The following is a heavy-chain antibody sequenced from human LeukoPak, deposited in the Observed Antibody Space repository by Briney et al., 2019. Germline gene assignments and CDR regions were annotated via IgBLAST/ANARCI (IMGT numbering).Heavy chain of an antibody. V-gene: IGHV4-38-2*02. CDR3: ARADSFPGNTYFDC. Sequence: SETLSLTCTVSGYSIRSDYFWGWIRQPPGKGLEWIGSIYLSGSTYYSPSLKSRVTISVDTSKNQFSLNLSSATAADTAVYYCARADSFPGNTYFDCWGQGTLVTVSS. D-gene: IGHD2/OR15-2a*01. J-gene: IGHJ4*02. CDR2: IYLSGST. CDR1: GYSIRSDYF.